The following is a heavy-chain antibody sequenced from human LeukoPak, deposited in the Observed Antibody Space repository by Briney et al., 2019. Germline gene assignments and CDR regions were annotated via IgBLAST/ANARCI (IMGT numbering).Heavy chain of an antibody. J-gene: IGHJ4*02. Sequence: GGSLRLSCAASGFTFSDYYMSWIRQAPGKGLECVSYISSSGNTTYHADSVKGRFTISRDNAKNSLYLQMSSLRAEDTAVYYCARDGGSSWYFDYWGQGTLVTVSS. D-gene: IGHD6-13*01. CDR3: ARDGGSSWYFDY. V-gene: IGHV3-11*04. CDR1: GFTFSDYY. CDR2: ISSSGNTT.